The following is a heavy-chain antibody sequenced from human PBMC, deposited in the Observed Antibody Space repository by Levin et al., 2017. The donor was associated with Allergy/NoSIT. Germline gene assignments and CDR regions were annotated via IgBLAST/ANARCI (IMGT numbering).Heavy chain of an antibody. CDR2: IYNSGST. CDR3: AGQCIYIFNRYSNFYY. V-gene: IGHV4-39*01. Sequence: SETLSLTCTVSGGSISSSISYWGWIRQAPGKGLEWIGSIYNSGSTYYNPSLKSRVTTSVDTSKNQFSLKLSSVTAAHTAEYYCAGQCIYIFNRYSNFYYGGQGTLFTLSS. CDR1: GGSISSSISY. D-gene: IGHD3-9*01. J-gene: IGHJ4*02.